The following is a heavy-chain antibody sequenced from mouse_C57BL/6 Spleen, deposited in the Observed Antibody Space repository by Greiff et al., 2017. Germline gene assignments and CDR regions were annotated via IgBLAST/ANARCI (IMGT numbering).Heavy chain of an antibody. V-gene: IGHV1-52*01. CDR3: ASDSNCGFFSALDF. CDR2: IDPSDSET. CDR1: GYTFTSYW. J-gene: IGHJ4*01. D-gene: IGHD2-5*01. Sequence: QVQLQQPGAELVRPGSSVKLSCKASGYTFTSYWMNWVKQRPIQGLEWIGNIDPSDSETHYNQKFKDKATLTVDKSSSTAYMQLSSLTSEDSAVYCCASDSNCGFFSALDFWGPGTSVTVSS.